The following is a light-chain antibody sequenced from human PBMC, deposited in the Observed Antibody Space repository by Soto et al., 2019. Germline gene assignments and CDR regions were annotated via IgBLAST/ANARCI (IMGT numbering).Light chain of an antibody. V-gene: IGKV1-27*01. CDR1: QSISTY. CDR3: QKYNSAPWT. J-gene: IGKJ1*01. CDR2: AAS. Sequence: IQMTQSPSSLSASVGDRVTITCRASQSISTYLHWYQQKPGKAPNLLIYAASTLQSGVPSRFSGSGSGTDFTLTISSLQPEDVATYYCQKYNSAPWTFGQGTKVDIK.